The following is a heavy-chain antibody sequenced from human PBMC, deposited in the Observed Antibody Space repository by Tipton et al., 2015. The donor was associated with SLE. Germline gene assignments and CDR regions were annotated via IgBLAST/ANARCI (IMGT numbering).Heavy chain of an antibody. V-gene: IGHV1-18*01. Sequence: QLVQSGPEVRKPGASVKVSCKASGYTFTSNGISWVRQAPGQGLEWMGWISAKNGNTVYAQKFQGRVTMTTDRSTSTAYMELWSLRSDDTAVYYCARESTPWYFFDYWGQGTLVTVSS. CDR2: ISAKNGNT. CDR1: GYTFTSNG. CDR3: ARESTPWYFFDY. D-gene: IGHD6-13*01. J-gene: IGHJ4*02.